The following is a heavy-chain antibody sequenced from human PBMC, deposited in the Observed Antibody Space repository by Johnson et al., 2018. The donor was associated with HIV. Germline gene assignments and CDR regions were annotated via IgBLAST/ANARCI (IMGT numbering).Heavy chain of an antibody. Sequence: VQLVESGGGVVQSGGSLRLSCGASGFSVSNTYMNWVRQAPGKGLEWVSVIYSGGSTYYADSVRGRFTISRDNSKNTLYLQMNSLRAEDTAVYYCATSTASDSFDIWGQGTMVTVSS. D-gene: IGHD1-1*01. J-gene: IGHJ3*02. CDR3: ATSTASDSFDI. V-gene: IGHV3-66*01. CDR1: GFSVSNTY. CDR2: IYSGGST.